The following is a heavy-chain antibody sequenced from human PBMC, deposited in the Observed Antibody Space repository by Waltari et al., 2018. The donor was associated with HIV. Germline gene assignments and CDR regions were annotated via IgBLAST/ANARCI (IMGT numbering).Heavy chain of an antibody. Sequence: LQLQESGPVLVKPSETLSLTCTVSGGSISSSSYYWGWIRHPPGKGLEWIGSIYYSGSTYYTPSLKSRVTISVDTSKNQFSRKLSSVTAADTAVYYCASVTTLRYFDWFSARAEYFQHWGQGTLVTVSS. CDR1: GGSISSSSYY. V-gene: IGHV4-39*01. J-gene: IGHJ1*01. CDR2: IYYSGST. D-gene: IGHD3-9*01. CDR3: ASVTTLRYFDWFSARAEYFQH.